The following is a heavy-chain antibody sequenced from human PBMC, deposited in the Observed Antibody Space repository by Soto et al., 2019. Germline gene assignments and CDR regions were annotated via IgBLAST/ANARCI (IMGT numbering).Heavy chain of an antibody. J-gene: IGHJ4*02. CDR3: ARSRDGSTNDF. Sequence: GESLKISCKGSGYSFTSYWIGWVRQMPGKGLEWMGIIYPGDSDTRYSPSFQGQVTISADKSIPTACLQWSSLKASDTAMYFCARSRDGSTNDFWGQGTLVTVSS. D-gene: IGHD2-2*01. CDR1: GYSFTSYW. V-gene: IGHV5-51*01. CDR2: IYPGDSDT.